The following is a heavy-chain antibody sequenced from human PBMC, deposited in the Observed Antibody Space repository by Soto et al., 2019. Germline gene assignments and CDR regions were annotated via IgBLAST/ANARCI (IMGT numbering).Heavy chain of an antibody. D-gene: IGHD4-17*01. CDR1: GFTFSSYA. J-gene: IGHJ4*02. Sequence: KPGGSLRLSCAASGFTFSSYAMSWVRQAPGKGLEWVSSISSGSYLYYEDSVKGRFTVSRDNAKNSLYLQMNSLRAEDTAVYYCARTLTSTMTTYLFAYWGQGALVTVSS. CDR3: ARTLTSTMTTYLFAY. CDR2: ISSGSYL. V-gene: IGHV3-21*01.